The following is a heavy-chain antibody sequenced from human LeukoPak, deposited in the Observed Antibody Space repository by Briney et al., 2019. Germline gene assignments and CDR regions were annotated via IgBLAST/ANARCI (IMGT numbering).Heavy chain of an antibody. V-gene: IGHV3-9*01. CDR3: AKDSGYDFWSGYNWFDP. CDR2: ISWNSGSI. D-gene: IGHD3-3*01. J-gene: IGHJ5*02. CDR1: GFTFDDYA. Sequence: PGGSLRLSCAASGFTFDDYAMHWVRQAPGKGLEWVSDISWNSGSIGYADSVKGRFTISRDNAKNSLYLQMNSLRAEDTALYYCAKDSGYDFWSGYNWFDPWGQGTLVTVSS.